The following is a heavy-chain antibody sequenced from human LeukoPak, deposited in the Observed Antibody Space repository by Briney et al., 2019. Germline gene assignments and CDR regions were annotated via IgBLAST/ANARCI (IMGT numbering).Heavy chain of an antibody. Sequence: GGSLRLSCAASGFTFSDCYMSWIRQAPGKGLEWVSYISSSGSTIYYADSVKGRFTISRDNSKNSLYLQMNSLRAEDTAVYYCAREWWADLGYSYGYYDYRGQGTLVTVSS. CDR2: ISSSGSTI. J-gene: IGHJ4*02. CDR3: AREWWADLGYSYGYYDY. V-gene: IGHV3-11*04. D-gene: IGHD5-18*01. CDR1: GFTFSDCY.